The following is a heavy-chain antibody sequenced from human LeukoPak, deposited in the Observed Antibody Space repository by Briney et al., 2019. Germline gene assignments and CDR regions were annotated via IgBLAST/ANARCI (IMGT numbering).Heavy chain of an antibody. V-gene: IGHV4-39*07. D-gene: IGHD4-17*01. Sequence: SETLSLTCTVSGGSISSSSYYWGWIRQPPGKGLEWIGSIYYSGSTYYNPSLKSRVTISVDTSKNQFSLKLSSVTAADTAVYYCARDLYGDYGWYFDLWGRGTLVTVSS. J-gene: IGHJ2*01. CDR1: GGSISSSSYY. CDR3: ARDLYGDYGWYFDL. CDR2: IYYSGST.